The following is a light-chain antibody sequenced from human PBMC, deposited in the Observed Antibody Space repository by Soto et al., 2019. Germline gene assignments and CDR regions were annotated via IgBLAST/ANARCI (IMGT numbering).Light chain of an antibody. CDR3: QKYTSARWT. CDR1: RGISNY. J-gene: IGKJ1*01. V-gene: IGKV1-27*01. CDR2: AAS. Sequence: DIQMTQSPSSLSASVGDRVTITCRASRGISNYLAWYQQKPGEVPKLLIYAASTLQSGVPPRFSGSGSGTDFSLTISSLQPEDVATYYCQKYTSARWTFGQGTKVEIK.